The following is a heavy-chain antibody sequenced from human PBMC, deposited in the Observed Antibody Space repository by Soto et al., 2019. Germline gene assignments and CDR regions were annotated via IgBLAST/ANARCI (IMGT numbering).Heavy chain of an antibody. CDR2: ISAYNGNT. V-gene: IGHV1-18*01. J-gene: IGHJ5*02. CDR1: GYTFTSYG. Sequence: ASVKVSCKASGYTFTSYGISWVRQAPGQGLEWMGWISAYNGNTNYAQKLQGRVTMTTDTSTSTAYMELRSLRSDDTAVYYCARDISEQWLANDWFDPWGQGTLVTVSS. D-gene: IGHD6-19*01. CDR3: ARDISEQWLANDWFDP.